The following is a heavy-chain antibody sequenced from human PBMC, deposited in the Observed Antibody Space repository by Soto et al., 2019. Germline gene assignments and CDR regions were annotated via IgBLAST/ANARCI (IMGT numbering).Heavy chain of an antibody. J-gene: IGHJ5*02. V-gene: IGHV3-9*01. D-gene: IGHD3-9*01. CDR2: INRKSGGI. CDR1: GFTFDDYA. CDR3: AKDVLRYLDSFWPA. Sequence: GGSLRLSCAASGFTFDDYAMHWVRQAPGKGLEWVSGINRKSGGIGYADSVKGRFTISRDNAKNSLYLQMNSLRVEDTAFYYCAKDVLRYLDSFWPAWGQGTLVTVSS.